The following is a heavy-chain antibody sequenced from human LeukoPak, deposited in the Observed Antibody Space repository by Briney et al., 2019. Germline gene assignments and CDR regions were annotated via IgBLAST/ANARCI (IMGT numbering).Heavy chain of an antibody. CDR3: AKYHGGTYSSGPVYFDY. J-gene: IGHJ4*02. Sequence: GSLRLSCAASGFTFSSYWMSWVRQAPGKGLEWVSSISNSGGSTYHADSVKGRFTISRDNSRNTLYLQMSSLRAEDTAVYYCAKYHGGTYSSGPVYFDYWGQGTLVTVSA. CDR2: ISNSGGST. CDR1: GFTFSSYW. D-gene: IGHD6-19*01. V-gene: IGHV3-23*01.